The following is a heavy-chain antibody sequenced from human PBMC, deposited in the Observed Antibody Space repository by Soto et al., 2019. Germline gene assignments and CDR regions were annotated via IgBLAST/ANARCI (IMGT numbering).Heavy chain of an antibody. J-gene: IGHJ6*02. CDR2: INASGGST. Sequence: ASVKVSCKASGYTFTSYSMHWVRQPPGQGLERMGIINASGGSTSHAQKFQGRVTMTRDTSTSTVYMELSSLRSEDTAVYYCARAGSIFGVVTHTGMDVWGQGTTVTVSS. CDR1: GYTFTSYS. D-gene: IGHD3-3*01. V-gene: IGHV1-46*01. CDR3: ARAGSIFGVVTHTGMDV.